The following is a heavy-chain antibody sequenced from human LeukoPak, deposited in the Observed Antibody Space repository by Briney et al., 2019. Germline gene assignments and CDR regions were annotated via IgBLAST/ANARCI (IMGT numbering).Heavy chain of an antibody. D-gene: IGHD3-9*01. CDR2: INPNSGGT. V-gene: IGHV1-2*02. Sequence: ASVKVSCKASGNTFTDCYMHWVRQAPGQGLEWMGWINPNSGGTNYAQKFQGRVTMTRDTSTSTVYMELSSLRSEDTAVYYCARGTHFDWLSWFDPWGQGTLVTVSS. J-gene: IGHJ5*02. CDR3: ARGTHFDWLSWFDP. CDR1: GNTFTDCY.